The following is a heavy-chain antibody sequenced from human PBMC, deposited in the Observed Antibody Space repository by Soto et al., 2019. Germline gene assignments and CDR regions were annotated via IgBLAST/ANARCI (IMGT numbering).Heavy chain of an antibody. J-gene: IGHJ4*02. CDR2: ISANGQGI. Sequence: QPGGSLRLSCAASGFTFNNYAMSWVRQAPGKGLEWVSAISANGQGIYYADSVKGRFIISRDSSKNTVFLHMDSLTAEDTAVYYCAKDRNYPRDQFHNWSQGTLVTVSS. CDR1: GFTFNNYA. D-gene: IGHD1-7*01. CDR3: AKDRNYPRDQFHN. V-gene: IGHV3-23*01.